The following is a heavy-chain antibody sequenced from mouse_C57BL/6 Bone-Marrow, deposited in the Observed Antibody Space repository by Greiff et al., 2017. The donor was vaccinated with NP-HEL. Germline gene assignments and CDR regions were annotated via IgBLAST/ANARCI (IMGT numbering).Heavy chain of an antibody. D-gene: IGHD6-1*01. V-gene: IGHV1-81*01. CDR3: APPLAY. J-gene: IGHJ3*01. CDR2: IYPRSGNT. CDR1: GYTFTSYG. Sequence: QVQLQQSGAELARPGASVKLSCKASGYTFTSYGISWVKQRTGQGLEWIGEIYPRSGNTYYNEKFKGKATLTADKSSSTAYMELRSLTSEDSAVYFCAPPLAYWGQGTLVTVSA.